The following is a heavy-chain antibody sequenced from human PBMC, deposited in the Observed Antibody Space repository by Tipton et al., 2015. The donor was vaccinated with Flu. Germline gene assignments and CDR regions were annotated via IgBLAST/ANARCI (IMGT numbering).Heavy chain of an antibody. CDR2: IYSSGST. CDR1: VGSLSSYY. Sequence: TLSLTCTLSVGSLSSYYWSWIRQPAGKGLERIGRIYSSGSTNYNPSLRSRVTMSIDTSKNQFSLKVSSVSAADTAIYYCARDTSYGSGSFPAFWGQGALVTVSS. V-gene: IGHV4-4*07. CDR3: ARDTSYGSGSFPAF. J-gene: IGHJ4*02. D-gene: IGHD3-10*01.